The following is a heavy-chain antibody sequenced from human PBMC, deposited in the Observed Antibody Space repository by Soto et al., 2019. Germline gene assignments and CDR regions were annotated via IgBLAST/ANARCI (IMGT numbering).Heavy chain of an antibody. CDR2: IIPIFGTA. J-gene: IGHJ6*02. D-gene: IGHD3-3*01. CDR1: GGTFSSYA. Sequence: SVKVSCKASGGTFSSYAISWVRQAPGQGLEWMGGIIPIFGTANYAQKFQGRVTITADESTSTAYMELSSLRSEDTAVYYCARDLPFGVVHPKAAYYYYGMDVWG. CDR3: ARDLPFGVVHPKAAYYYYGMDV. V-gene: IGHV1-69*13.